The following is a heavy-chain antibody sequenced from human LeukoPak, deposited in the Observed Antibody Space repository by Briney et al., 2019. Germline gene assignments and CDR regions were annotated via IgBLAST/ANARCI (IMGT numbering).Heavy chain of an antibody. J-gene: IGHJ5*02. V-gene: IGHV4-34*01. CDR3: ASLLGYCSSISCVDP. D-gene: IGHD2-2*01. CDR2: INHSGST. Sequence: PSETLSLTCAVYGGSFSGYYWSWIRQPPGKGLEWIGEINHSGSTNYNPSLKSRATISVDTSKNQFSLRLSSVTAADTAVYYCASLLGYCSSISCVDPWGQGPLVTVSS. CDR1: GGSFSGYY.